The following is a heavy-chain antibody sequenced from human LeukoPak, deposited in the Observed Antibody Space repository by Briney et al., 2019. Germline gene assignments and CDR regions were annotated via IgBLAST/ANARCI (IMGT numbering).Heavy chain of an antibody. J-gene: IGHJ3*02. V-gene: IGHV1-69*13. CDR2: IIPIFGTA. D-gene: IGHD6-13*01. CDR1: GYTFTSYA. Sequence: GASVKVSCKASGYTFTSYAMNWVRQAPGQGLEWMGGIIPIFGTANYAQKFQGRVTITADESTSTAYMELSSLRSEDTAVYYCARAGSGYSSSWYAFDIWGQGTMVTVSS. CDR3: ARAGSGYSSSWYAFDI.